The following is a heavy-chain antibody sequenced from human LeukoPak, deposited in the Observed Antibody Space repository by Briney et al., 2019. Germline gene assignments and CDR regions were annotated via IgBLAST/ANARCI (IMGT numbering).Heavy chain of an antibody. D-gene: IGHD1-14*01. CDR2: INHSGST. CDR3: ARGRGLITSSFDY. CDR1: GGSFSGYY. Sequence: PSETLSLTCAVYGGSFSGYYWSWIHQPPGKGLEWIGEINHSGSTNYNPSLKSRVTISVDTSKSQFSLKLSSVTAADTAAYYCARGRGLITSSFDYWGQGTLVTVSS. J-gene: IGHJ4*02. V-gene: IGHV4-34*01.